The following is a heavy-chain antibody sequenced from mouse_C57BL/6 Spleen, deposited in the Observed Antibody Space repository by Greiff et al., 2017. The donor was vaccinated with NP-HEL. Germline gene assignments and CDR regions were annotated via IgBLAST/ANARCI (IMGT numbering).Heavy chain of an antibody. Sequence: EVQLQQSGPELVKPGASVKISCKASGYSFTGYYMNWVKQSPEKSLEWIGEINPSTGGTTYNQKFKAKATLTVDKSSSTAYMQLKSLTSEDSAVYYCARGIYDGYYVSFDYWGQGTTLTVSS. CDR1: GYSFTGYY. J-gene: IGHJ2*01. CDR3: ARGIYDGYYVSFDY. D-gene: IGHD2-3*01. CDR2: INPSTGGT. V-gene: IGHV1-42*01.